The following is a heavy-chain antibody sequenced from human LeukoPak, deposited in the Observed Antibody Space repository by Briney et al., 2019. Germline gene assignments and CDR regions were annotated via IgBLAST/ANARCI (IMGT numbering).Heavy chain of an antibody. Sequence: SETLSLTCTVSGGSISSYYWSWIRQPPGKGLEWIGYIYYSGSTNYNPSLKSRVTISVDRSKNQFSLKLSSVTAADTAVYYCARVAGSGGDFDYWGQGTLVTVSS. CDR2: IYYSGST. J-gene: IGHJ4*02. CDR3: ARVAGSGGDFDY. CDR1: GGSISSYY. D-gene: IGHD3-16*01. V-gene: IGHV4-59*12.